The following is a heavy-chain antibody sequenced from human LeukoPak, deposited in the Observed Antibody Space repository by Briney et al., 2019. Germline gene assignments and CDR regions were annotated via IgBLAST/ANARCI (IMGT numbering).Heavy chain of an antibody. D-gene: IGHD3-10*01. CDR2: IYPGDSDT. CDR1: GYSFTSYW. CDR3: ARRRYYGSGSYSIDY. V-gene: IGHV5-51*01. J-gene: IGHJ4*02. Sequence: GESLKISCKGSGYSFTSYWIAWVRQMPGKGLEWMGIIYPGDSDTTYSPSFQGQVTISADKSINTAYLHWSSLTASDTAMYYCARRRYYGSGSYSIDYWGQGTLVTVSS.